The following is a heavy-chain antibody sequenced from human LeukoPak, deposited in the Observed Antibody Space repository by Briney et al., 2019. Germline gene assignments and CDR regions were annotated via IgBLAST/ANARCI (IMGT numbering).Heavy chain of an antibody. D-gene: IGHD3-22*01. CDR2: IGGGGDIT. V-gene: IGHV3-23*01. J-gene: IGHJ3*02. Sequence: GGSLRLSCAASGFTFNNYAMSWVRQAPGKGPEWVSAIGGGGDITYYADSVKGRFIISRDISKNTLYLQMNSLRAEDSALYYCARGGRGSAAVVAPRSFDIWGQGTMVTVSS. CDR1: GFTFNNYA. CDR3: ARGGRGSAAVVAPRSFDI.